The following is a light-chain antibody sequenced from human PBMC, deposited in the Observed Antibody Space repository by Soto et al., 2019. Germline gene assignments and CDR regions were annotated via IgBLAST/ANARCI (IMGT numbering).Light chain of an antibody. CDR1: SSDVGGHNF. CDR3: NSYTSTFTWV. Sequence: QSALTQPASVSGSPGQSITISCTGTSSDVGGHNFVSWYQHHPGKAPKLMIYEVTNRPSGVSDRFSGSKSGNTASLTISGLQAEDEAGYYCNSYTSTFTWVFGGGTKLTVL. J-gene: IGLJ2*01. V-gene: IGLV2-14*01. CDR2: EVT.